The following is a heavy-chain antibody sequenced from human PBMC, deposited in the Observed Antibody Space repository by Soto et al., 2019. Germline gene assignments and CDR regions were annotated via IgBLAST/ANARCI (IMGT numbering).Heavy chain of an antibody. D-gene: IGHD6-19*01. CDR2: ISYDGSNK. CDR1: GFTFSSDG. V-gene: IGHV3-30*18. CDR3: AKDREYSSGWYYFDY. Sequence: QVQLVESGGGVVQPGRSLRLSCAASGFTFSSDGMHWVRQAPGKGLEWVAVISYDGSNKYYADSVKGRFTISRDNSKNTLYLQMNSLRAEDTAVYYCAKDREYSSGWYYFDYWGQGTLVTVSS. J-gene: IGHJ4*02.